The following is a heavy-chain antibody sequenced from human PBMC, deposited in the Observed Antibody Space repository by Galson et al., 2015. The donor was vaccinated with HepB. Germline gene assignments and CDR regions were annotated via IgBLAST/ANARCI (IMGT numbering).Heavy chain of an antibody. CDR3: ARRYCSSTSCLIDY. Sequence: SLRLSCAASGFAFSNYEMKWVRQAPGKGLEWISYISGSGSSIFYADSVRGRFTISRDNAKNSLYLQMNSLRVEDTAVYYCARRYCSSTSCLIDYWGQGTLVTVSS. CDR2: ISGSGSSI. CDR1: GFAFSNYE. D-gene: IGHD2-2*01. V-gene: IGHV3-48*03. J-gene: IGHJ4*02.